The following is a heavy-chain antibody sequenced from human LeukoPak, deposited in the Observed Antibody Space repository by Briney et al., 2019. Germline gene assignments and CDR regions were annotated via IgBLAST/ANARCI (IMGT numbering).Heavy chain of an antibody. CDR3: ARLSYYSFDS. J-gene: IGHJ4*02. Sequence: PGGSLRLSCAASGFTFNTFAMSWVRQAPGKGLEWVSAINPSGSGTYYADSVKGPFTISRDNSQNTLYLHMNNLRAKDTAVYYCARLSYYSFDSWGQGTLVTVSS. D-gene: IGHD3-10*01. CDR2: INPSGSGT. CDR1: GFTFNTFA. V-gene: IGHV3-23*01.